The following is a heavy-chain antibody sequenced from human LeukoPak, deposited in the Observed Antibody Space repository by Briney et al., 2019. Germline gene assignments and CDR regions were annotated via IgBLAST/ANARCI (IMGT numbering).Heavy chain of an antibody. CDR3: ARAPTYYYDSSGPFDY. V-gene: IGHV3-66*01. CDR2: IYSGGTT. CDR1: GFTVSNNY. D-gene: IGHD3-22*01. J-gene: IGHJ4*02. Sequence: GGSLRLSCAASGFTVSNNYMSWVRQTPGKGLEWVSVIYSGGTTYYGDTVKGRFTISRDNSKNTLYLQMNSLRAEDTAVYYCARAPTYYYDSSGPFDYWGQGTLVTVSS.